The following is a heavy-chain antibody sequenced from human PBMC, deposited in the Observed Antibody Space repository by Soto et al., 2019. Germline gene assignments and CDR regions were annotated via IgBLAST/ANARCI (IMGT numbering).Heavy chain of an antibody. Sequence: LLESGGGLVQPGGSLRLSCAASGLTFPSYAMNWVRQAPGKGLEWVSAIGGSGANTYYADSVKGRFTISRDNSKNTVYLQMNSLRAEDTAVYYYAKGSSSTQYLNYYFYHMDVWGKGTTVSVSS. CDR3: AKGSSSTQYLNYYFYHMDV. D-gene: IGHD2-2*01. CDR2: IGGSGANT. V-gene: IGHV3-23*01. CDR1: GLTFPSYA. J-gene: IGHJ6*03.